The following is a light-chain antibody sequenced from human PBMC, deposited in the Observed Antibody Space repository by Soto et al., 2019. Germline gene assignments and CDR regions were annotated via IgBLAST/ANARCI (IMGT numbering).Light chain of an antibody. Sequence: QSALIQPPSVSGSPGQSVTISCTGTSNDVRTYDYVSWYRQHPGTVPKPMIYNVNTQPSGVPDRFSGSKSGNTASMTISGLQAEDEADYYCCSFTGSATYVFVTGTKVTVL. J-gene: IGLJ1*01. CDR1: SNDVRTYDY. CDR2: NVN. V-gene: IGLV2-11*01. CDR3: CSFTGSATYV.